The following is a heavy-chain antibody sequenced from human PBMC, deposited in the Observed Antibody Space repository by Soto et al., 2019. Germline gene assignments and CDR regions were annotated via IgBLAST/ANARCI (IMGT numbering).Heavy chain of an antibody. CDR3: ARRTGLTGIDH. CDR2: IHSGTGDT. V-gene: IGHV1-3*04. D-gene: IGHD1-1*01. CDR1: GYSSTTHA. Sequence: QVQLEQPGAEVKQPGASVEVSCKASGYSSTTHAIQWIRQAPGQGLEWLGWIHSGTGDTEYSERFQDRVRITRDTSANTVYIILSSLTSEDTAVYFCARRTGLTGIDHWGRGSRVTVSS. J-gene: IGHJ5*02.